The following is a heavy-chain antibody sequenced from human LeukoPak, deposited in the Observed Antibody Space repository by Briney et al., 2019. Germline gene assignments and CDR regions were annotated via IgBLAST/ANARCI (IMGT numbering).Heavy chain of an antibody. J-gene: IGHJ6*02. Sequence: PGRSLRLSCAASGFTFSRHGMHWVRQAPGKGLEWVAVIGDTGRAKYYADSVEGRFTASRDNAKNSLYLQMNSLRAEDTAVYYCARDSAYDSSGYFYYYYGMDVWGQGTTVTVSS. CDR2: IGDTGRAK. V-gene: IGHV3-33*08. D-gene: IGHD3-22*01. CDR3: ARDSAYDSSGYFYYYYGMDV. CDR1: GFTFSRHG.